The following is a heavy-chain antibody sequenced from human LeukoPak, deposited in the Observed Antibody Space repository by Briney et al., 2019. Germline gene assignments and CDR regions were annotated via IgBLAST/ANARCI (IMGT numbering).Heavy chain of an antibody. Sequence: SETLSLTCAVYGGSFSGYYWSWIRQPPGKGLEWIGEINHSGSTNYNPSLKSRVTISVDTSKNQFSLKLSSVTAAGTAVYYCARGRPYYDFWSGYYIYDYWGQGTLVTVSS. CDR3: ARGRPYYDFWSGYYIYDY. CDR1: GGSFSGYY. D-gene: IGHD3-3*01. J-gene: IGHJ4*02. V-gene: IGHV4-34*01. CDR2: INHSGST.